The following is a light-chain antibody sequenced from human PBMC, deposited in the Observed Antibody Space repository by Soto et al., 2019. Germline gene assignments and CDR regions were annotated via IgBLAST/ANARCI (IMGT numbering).Light chain of an antibody. CDR1: QHISHC. V-gene: IGKV1-33*01. J-gene: IGKJ4*01. Sequence: DIQMTQSPSSLSASVGDRVTITCQVSQHISHCLNWYQQRAGKAPKLLIYDASNLETGVPSRFSGSGSGTHFTFTISSLQPEDIATYYCQQCDDVPLTFGGGTKVEIK. CDR3: QQCDDVPLT. CDR2: DAS.